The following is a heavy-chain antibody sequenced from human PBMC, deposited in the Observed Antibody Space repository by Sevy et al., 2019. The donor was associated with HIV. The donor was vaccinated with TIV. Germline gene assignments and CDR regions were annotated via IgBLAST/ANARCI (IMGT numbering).Heavy chain of an antibody. J-gene: IGHJ3*02. CDR3: ARDPVRYYYDSSGSYGAFDI. CDR1: GFTFSSYS. V-gene: IGHV3-21*01. D-gene: IGHD3-22*01. Sequence: GGSLRLSCAASGFTFSSYSMNWVRQAPGKGLEWVSSISCSSSYIYYADSVKGRFTISRDNAKNSLYLQMNGLRAEDTAVYYCARDPVRYYYDSSGSYGAFDIWGQGTMVTVSS. CDR2: ISCSSSYI.